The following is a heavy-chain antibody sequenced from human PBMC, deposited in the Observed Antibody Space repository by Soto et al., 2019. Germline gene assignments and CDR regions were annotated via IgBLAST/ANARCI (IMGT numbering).Heavy chain of an antibody. CDR3: ARSDSSGYYPFDY. V-gene: IGHV4-34*01. CDR1: GGSFSGYY. Sequence: TLSLTCAVYGGSFSGYYWSWIRQPPGKGLEWIGEINHSGSTNYNPSLKSRVTISVDTSKNQFSLKLSSVTAADTAVYYCARSDSSGYYPFDYWGQGTLVTVSS. D-gene: IGHD3-22*01. J-gene: IGHJ4*02. CDR2: INHSGST.